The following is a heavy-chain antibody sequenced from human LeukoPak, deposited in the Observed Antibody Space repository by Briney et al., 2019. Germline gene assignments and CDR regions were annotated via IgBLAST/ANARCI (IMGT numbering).Heavy chain of an antibody. CDR1: SGSFSGYY. CDR3: ARTTEGGYTYDYFYYYYMDV. J-gene: IGHJ6*03. V-gene: IGHV4-34*01. Sequence: SETLSLTCAVYSGSFSGYYWSWIRQPPGKGLEGIGEINHNGSTNYNPSLKSRVTISVDTSKNQFSLKLSSVTAADTAVYYCARTTEGGYTYDYFYYYYMDVWGKGTTVTISS. CDR2: INHNGST. D-gene: IGHD5-18*01.